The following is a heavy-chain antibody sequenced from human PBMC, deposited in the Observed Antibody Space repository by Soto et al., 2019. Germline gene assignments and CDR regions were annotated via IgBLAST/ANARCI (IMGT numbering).Heavy chain of an antibody. Sequence: PSETLSLTCAVYGGSFSGYYWSWIRQPPGKGLEWIGEINHSGSTNYNPSLKSRVTISVDTSKNQFSLKLSSVTAADTAVYYCARRADFWSGYSKINWFEPWGQGTLVTVSS. CDR1: GGSFSGYY. CDR2: INHSGST. CDR3: ARRADFWSGYSKINWFEP. D-gene: IGHD3-3*01. J-gene: IGHJ5*02. V-gene: IGHV4-34*01.